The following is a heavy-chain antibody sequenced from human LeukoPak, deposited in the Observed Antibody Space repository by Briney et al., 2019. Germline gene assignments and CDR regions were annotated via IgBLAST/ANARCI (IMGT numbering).Heavy chain of an antibody. D-gene: IGHD1-1*01. J-gene: IGHJ4*02. CDR1: GFTFSGYW. CDR3: GRGGWGTGIDY. CDR2: ISGDGSGK. Sequence: GGSLRLSCAASGFTFSGYWIHWVRQAPGKGLVWVSYISGDGSGKTYADSVKGRFTISRDNAKNTVDLHMYSLRAEDTAVYYCGRGGWGTGIDYLGQGTLVTVSS. V-gene: IGHV3-74*01.